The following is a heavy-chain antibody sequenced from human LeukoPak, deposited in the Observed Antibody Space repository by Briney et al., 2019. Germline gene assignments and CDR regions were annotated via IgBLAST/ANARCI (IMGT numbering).Heavy chain of an antibody. CDR2: IYYSGST. J-gene: IGHJ4*02. CDR3: ARTQFVVVPAAMSVYFDY. D-gene: IGHD2-2*01. V-gene: IGHV4-31*03. Sequence: TSETLSLTCTVSGGSISSGGYYWSWIRQHPGKGLEWIGYIYYSGSTYYNPSLKSRVTITVETSKNQFSLKLSSVTAADTAVYYCARTQFVVVPAAMSVYFDYWGQGTLVTVSS. CDR1: GGSISSGGYY.